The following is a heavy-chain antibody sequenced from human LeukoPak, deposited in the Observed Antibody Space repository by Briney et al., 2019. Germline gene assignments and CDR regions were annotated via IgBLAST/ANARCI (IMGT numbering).Heavy chain of an antibody. Sequence: GGSLRLSCAASGFTFSSYGMHWVRQAPGKGLEGVAFIRYDGSNKYYADSVKGRFTISRDNSKNTLYLQMNSLRAEDTAVYYCAKDRLWAAAKRSVAAGYYFDYWGQGTLVTVSS. CDR1: GFTFSSYG. D-gene: IGHD6-19*01. CDR2: IRYDGSNK. J-gene: IGHJ4*02. CDR3: AKDRLWAAAKRSVAAGYYFDY. V-gene: IGHV3-30*02.